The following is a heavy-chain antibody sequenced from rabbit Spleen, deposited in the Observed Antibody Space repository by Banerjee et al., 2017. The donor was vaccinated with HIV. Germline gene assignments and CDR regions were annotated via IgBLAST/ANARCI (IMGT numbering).Heavy chain of an antibody. D-gene: IGHD1-1*01. Sequence: QEPLVESGGGLVTPGGNLTLTCTASGFDFSSYWMSWVRQAPGKGLEWIGYIDTFFGVVYYATWVNGRFTISNHNAQNTLHLQLNSLTVADTATYFCVRSAYVSGSAFYGYFNLWGPGTLVTVS. V-gene: IGHV1S43*01. CDR3: VRSAYVSGSAFYGYFNL. CDR2: IDTFFGVV. J-gene: IGHJ4*01. CDR1: GFDFSSYW.